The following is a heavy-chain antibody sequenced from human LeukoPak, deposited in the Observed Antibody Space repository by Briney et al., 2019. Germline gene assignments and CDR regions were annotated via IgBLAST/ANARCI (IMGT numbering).Heavy chain of an antibody. D-gene: IGHD5-24*01. J-gene: IGHJ4*02. CDR3: AKRQNDYNSFDY. CDR2: ISGSGGGT. V-gene: IGHV3-23*01. CDR1: GFTFSFSA. Sequence: GGSLRLSCVGSGFTFSFSAMTWVRQAPGRGLEWVSAISGSGGGTFYAGSVKGRFTISRDNSKNTLYLQMNSLRAEDTAVYYCAKRQNDYNSFDYWGQGTLVTVSS.